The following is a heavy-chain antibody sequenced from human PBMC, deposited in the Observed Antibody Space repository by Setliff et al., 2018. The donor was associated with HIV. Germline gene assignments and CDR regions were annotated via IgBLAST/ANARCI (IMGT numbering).Heavy chain of an antibody. J-gene: IGHJ4*02. CDR2: IIPVFGTA. V-gene: IGHV1-69*08. CDR1: GGTFSSYS. Sequence: GASVKVSCKASGGTFSSYSISWVRQAPGQGLEWLGRIIPVFGTANYAQKFQARVTITVDKSTNTAYMALSSLRHDDTAIYYCARGIAATLDYWGQGTLVTVSS. D-gene: IGHD6-13*01. CDR3: ARGIAATLDY.